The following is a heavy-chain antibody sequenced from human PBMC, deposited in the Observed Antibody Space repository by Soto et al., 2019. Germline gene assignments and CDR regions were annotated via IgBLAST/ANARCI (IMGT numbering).Heavy chain of an antibody. D-gene: IGHD3-3*01. Sequence: PSETLSLTCTVSGGSISSSSYYWGWIRQPPGKGLEWIGSIYYSGSTYYNPSLKSRVTRSVDTSKNHFSLKLSSVTAADKAVYYRARPGIVDFWSGYSYYYGMDVWGQGTTVTVSS. CDR3: ARPGIVDFWSGYSYYYGMDV. J-gene: IGHJ6*02. CDR1: GGSISSSSYY. CDR2: IYYSGST. V-gene: IGHV4-39*02.